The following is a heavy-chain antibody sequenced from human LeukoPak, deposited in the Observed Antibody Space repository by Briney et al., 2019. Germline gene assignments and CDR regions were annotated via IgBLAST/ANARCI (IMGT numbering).Heavy chain of an antibody. J-gene: IGHJ4*02. V-gene: IGHV3-33*01. CDR2: IWYDGSNK. CDR1: GFTFSSNG. Sequence: PGRSLRLSCAASGFTFSSNGMHWVRQAPGKGLEWVAVIWYDGSNKYYADAVKGRFTISRDNSKNTLYLPMNSLRAEDTAVYYCARDLYYYDSSGEYWGQGTLVTVSS. D-gene: IGHD3-22*01. CDR3: ARDLYYYDSSGEY.